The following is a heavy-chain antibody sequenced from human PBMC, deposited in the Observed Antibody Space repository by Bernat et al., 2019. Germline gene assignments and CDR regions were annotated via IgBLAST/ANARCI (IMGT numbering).Heavy chain of an antibody. CDR1: GGSFSGYY. CDR3: ARTRTTVTPTRGYYYYMDV. CDR2: INHSGST. V-gene: IGHV4-34*01. Sequence: QVQLQQWGAGLLKPSETLSLTCAVYGGSFSGYYWSWIRQPPGKGLEWIGEINHSGSTNYNPSLKSRVTISVDTSENQFSLKLSSVTAADTAVYYCARTRTTVTPTRGYYYYMDVWGKWTTVTVSS. J-gene: IGHJ6*03. D-gene: IGHD4-17*01.